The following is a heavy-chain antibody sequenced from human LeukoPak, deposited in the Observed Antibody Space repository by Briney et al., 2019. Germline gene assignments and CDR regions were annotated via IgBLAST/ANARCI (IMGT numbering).Heavy chain of an antibody. CDR3: ARRELPHTGQYYDYVWGSPGGAFDI. CDR1: GGSISSSSYY. V-gene: IGHV4-39*01. J-gene: IGHJ3*02. CDR2: IYYSGST. D-gene: IGHD3-16*01. Sequence: PSETLSLTCTVSGGSISSSSYYWGWIRQPPGKGLEWIGSIYYSGSTYYNPSLKSRVTISVDTSKNQFSLKLSSVTAADTAVYYCARRELPHTGQYYDYVWGSPGGAFDIWGQGTMVTVSS.